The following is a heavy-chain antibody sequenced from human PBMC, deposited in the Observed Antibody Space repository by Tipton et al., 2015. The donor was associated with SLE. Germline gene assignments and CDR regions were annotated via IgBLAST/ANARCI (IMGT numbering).Heavy chain of an antibody. CDR1: GGSISSYY. D-gene: IGHD2-2*01. Sequence: TLSLTCTVSGGSISSYYWGWIRQPPGKGLEWIGYIYYSGSTNYNPSLKSRVTISVDTSKNQFSLKLSSVTAADTAVYYCARDLGVVPAARFDPWGQGTLVTVSS. CDR3: ARDLGVVPAARFDP. CDR2: IYYSGST. J-gene: IGHJ5*02. V-gene: IGHV4-59*01.